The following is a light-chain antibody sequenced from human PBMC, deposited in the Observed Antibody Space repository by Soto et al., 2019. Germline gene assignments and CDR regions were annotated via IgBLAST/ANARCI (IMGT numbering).Light chain of an antibody. CDR2: GAS. V-gene: IGKV3-20*01. CDR1: QSVSSSY. CDR3: QQYGNSPYT. Sequence: EIVLTQSPGTLSLSPGERATLSCRASQSVSSSYLAWYQQKPDQSPRLLIYGASSRATSIPDRFSGSGSGTDFTLTIRRLQPEDFAVYYCQQYGNSPYTFGQGTKMEIK. J-gene: IGKJ2*01.